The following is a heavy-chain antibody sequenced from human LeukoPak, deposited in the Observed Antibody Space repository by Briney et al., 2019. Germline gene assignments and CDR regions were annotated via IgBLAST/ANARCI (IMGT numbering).Heavy chain of an antibody. V-gene: IGHV4-34*01. CDR2: INHSEST. J-gene: IGHJ5*02. CDR3: ARHLRRDNWFDP. CDR1: GGSFSGYY. Sequence: KTSETLSLTCAVYGGSFSGYYWSWIRQPPGKGLEWIGEINHSESTNYNPSLKSRVTISVDTSKNQFSLKLSSVTAADTAVYYCARHLRRDNWFDPWGQGTLVTVSS.